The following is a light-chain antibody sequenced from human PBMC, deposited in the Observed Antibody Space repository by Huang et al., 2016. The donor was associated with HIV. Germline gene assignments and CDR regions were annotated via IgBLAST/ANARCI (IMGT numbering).Light chain of an antibody. CDR1: QSVSRY. CDR3: QQRSNWLFT. J-gene: IGKJ3*01. Sequence: ESVLTQSPVTLSFSPGERATLSCRASQSVSRYLAWYQQNPGHAPRLLFYDASNVATGIPARLSGSGSGTDFTLTISSLEPEDFAVYYCQQRSNWLFTFGPGTKVDIK. CDR2: DAS. V-gene: IGKV3-11*01.